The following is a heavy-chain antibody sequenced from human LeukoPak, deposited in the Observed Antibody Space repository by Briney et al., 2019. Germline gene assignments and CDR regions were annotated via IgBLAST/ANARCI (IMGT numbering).Heavy chain of an antibody. D-gene: IGHD2-21*01. Sequence: SETLSLTCTVSGGSISSYYWSWIRQPPGKGLEWIGYIYYSGSTNYNPSLKSRVTISVDTSKNQFSLKLSSVTAADTAVYYCASSPAYQGVYFDYWGQGTLVTVSS. J-gene: IGHJ4*02. CDR3: ASSPAYQGVYFDY. CDR1: GGSISSYY. V-gene: IGHV4-59*01. CDR2: IYYSGST.